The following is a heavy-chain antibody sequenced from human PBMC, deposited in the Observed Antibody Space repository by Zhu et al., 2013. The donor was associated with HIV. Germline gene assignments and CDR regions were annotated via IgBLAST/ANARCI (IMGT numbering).Heavy chain of an antibody. D-gene: IGHD2-15*01. CDR2: INPNSGGS. V-gene: IGHV1-2*02. Sequence: QVQLVQSGPEVRRPGASVKVSCKASGYTFSGYYLHWVRQAPGQGLEWMGWINPNSGGSNYAQNFKGRVTMTRDTSINTAYMELRGLRSDDTALYFCAKDRRGNNWYDAFDIWGQGTMV. CDR1: GYTFSGYY. J-gene: IGHJ3*02. CDR3: AKDRRGNNWYDAFDI.